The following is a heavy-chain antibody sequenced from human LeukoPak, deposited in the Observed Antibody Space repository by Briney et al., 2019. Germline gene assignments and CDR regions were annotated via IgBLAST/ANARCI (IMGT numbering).Heavy chain of an antibody. CDR1: GGSISSYY. CDR3: ARGFGESQEPHFDY. J-gene: IGHJ4*02. V-gene: IGHV4-59*01. Sequence: SETLSLTCTVSGGSISSYYCSWIRQPPGKGLEWVGYIYYSVSTNYNPSLKSRVTISVETSKNQFSLKLSSVTAEDTGVYYCARGFGESQEPHFDYWGQGTLVTVSS. CDR2: IYYSVST. D-gene: IGHD3-10*01.